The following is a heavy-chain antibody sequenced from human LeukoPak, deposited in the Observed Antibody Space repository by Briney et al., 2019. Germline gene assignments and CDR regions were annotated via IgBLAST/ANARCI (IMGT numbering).Heavy chain of an antibody. Sequence: SVKVSCKASGGTFSSYTISWVRQAPGQGLEWMGRIIPILGIANYAQKFQGRVTITADKSTSTAYMELSSLRSEDTAVYYCARGTSSTPHYDIFTGPRGWFDPWGQGTLVTVSS. CDR2: IIPILGIA. D-gene: IGHD3-9*01. CDR3: ARGTSSTPHYDIFTGPRGWFDP. J-gene: IGHJ5*02. V-gene: IGHV1-69*02. CDR1: GGTFSSYT.